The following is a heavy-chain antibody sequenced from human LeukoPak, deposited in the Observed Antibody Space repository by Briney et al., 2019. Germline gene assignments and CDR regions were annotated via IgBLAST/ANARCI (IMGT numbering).Heavy chain of an antibody. CDR3: ARARYSNGLHAFDI. J-gene: IGHJ3*02. Sequence: PSETLSLACTVSGCSISNYFWSWIRQPAGKGLEWIGRIYPSGSTIYNSSLNSRVTLSVDTSKNQFSLKRTAMTAADTAVYYCARARYSNGLHAFDIWGQGTMVSVSS. CDR2: IYPSGST. CDR1: GCSISNYF. V-gene: IGHV4-4*07. D-gene: IGHD3-22*01.